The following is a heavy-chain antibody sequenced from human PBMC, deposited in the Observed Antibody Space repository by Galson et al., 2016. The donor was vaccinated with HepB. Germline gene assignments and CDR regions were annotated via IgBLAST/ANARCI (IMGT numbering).Heavy chain of an antibody. CDR1: GFTFEDYA. D-gene: IGHD7-27*01. V-gene: IGHV3-9*01. CDR3: AKDINWGDQFYSMDV. J-gene: IGHJ6*02. Sequence: SLRLSCAGSGFTFEDYAMHWVRQAPGKGLEWVSGITWNSGIVAYADSVKGRFTISRDNAKNSLYLQMDSLRAEDTALYYCAKDINWGDQFYSMDVWGQGTTVTVSS. CDR2: ITWNSGIV.